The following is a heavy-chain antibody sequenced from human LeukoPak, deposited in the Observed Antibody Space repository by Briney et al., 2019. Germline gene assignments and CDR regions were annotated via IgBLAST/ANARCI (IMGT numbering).Heavy chain of an antibody. CDR2: ISANNGHT. CDR3: ARGASSIAALNPFWYFDL. CDR1: GYTFTNYG. D-gene: IGHD6-6*01. V-gene: IGHV1-18*01. Sequence: EASVQVSCKASGYTFTNYGISWVRQAPGQGLEWMGWISANNGHTNYAQKVQGRVTMTTDTSTNTAYLELSSLRSEDTAVYYCARGASSIAALNPFWYFDLWGRGTLVTVSS. J-gene: IGHJ2*01.